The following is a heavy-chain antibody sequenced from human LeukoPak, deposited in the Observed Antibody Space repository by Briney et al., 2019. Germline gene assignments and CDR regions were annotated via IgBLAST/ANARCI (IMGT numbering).Heavy chain of an antibody. CDR2: INTDGSST. V-gene: IGHV3-74*01. D-gene: IGHD6-6*01. CDR1: GFTFSSYW. Sequence: GGSLRLSCAASGFTFSSYWMHWVRQAPGKGLVWVSRINTDGSSTSYADSVKGRFTISRDNAKNTLYLQMNSLRAEDAAVYYCARVIAAPPFDYWGQGTLVTVSS. J-gene: IGHJ4*02. CDR3: ARVIAAPPFDY.